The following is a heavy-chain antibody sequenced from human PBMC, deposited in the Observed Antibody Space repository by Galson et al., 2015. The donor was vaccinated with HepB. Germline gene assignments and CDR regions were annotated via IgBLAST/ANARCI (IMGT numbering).Heavy chain of an antibody. CDR2: ISYDGSNK. Sequence: SLRLSCAASGFTFSSYGMHWVRQAPGKGLEWVAVISYDGSNKYYADSVKGRFTISRDNSKNTLYLQMNSLRAEDTAVYYCAKDDYDSSGYHWFDPWGQGTLVTVSS. J-gene: IGHJ5*02. CDR1: GFTFSSYG. D-gene: IGHD3-22*01. V-gene: IGHV3-30*18. CDR3: AKDDYDSSGYHWFDP.